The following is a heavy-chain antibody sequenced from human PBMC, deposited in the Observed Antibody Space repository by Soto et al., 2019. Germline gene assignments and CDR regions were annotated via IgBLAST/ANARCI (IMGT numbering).Heavy chain of an antibody. CDR1: GFPFSAYN. Sequence: GGSLRLSCTGSGFPFSAYNMNWVRQVPGKGPEWISSITSKTGQIYYAESVKGRFTISRDNAKNSLYLEMNRLGAEDTAVYFCPSHLPEGPQPVIPCFETWGQGTLVTVSS. D-gene: IGHD2-21*01. CDR2: ITSKTGQI. CDR3: PSHLPEGPQPVIPCFET. V-gene: IGHV3-21*06. J-gene: IGHJ5*02.